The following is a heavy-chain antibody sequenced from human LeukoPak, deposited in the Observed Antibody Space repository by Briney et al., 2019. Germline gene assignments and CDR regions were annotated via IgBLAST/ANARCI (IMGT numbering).Heavy chain of an antibody. CDR2: INHGGST. CDR1: GGSFSGHY. D-gene: IGHD3-10*01. V-gene: IGHV4-34*01. J-gene: IGHJ5*02. Sequence: SETLSFTCAVYGGSFSGHYWNWIRQPLGKGLEWIGEINHGGSTSYNSSLKSRVTISLDTSKNHFSLRLNSVTAADTAVYYCARGSGRGSYNWFDPWGQGTLVTVSS. CDR3: ARGSGRGSYNWFDP.